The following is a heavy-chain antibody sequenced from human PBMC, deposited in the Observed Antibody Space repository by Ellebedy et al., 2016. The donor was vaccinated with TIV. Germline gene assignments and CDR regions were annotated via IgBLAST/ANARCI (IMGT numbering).Heavy chain of an antibody. CDR3: ARDNGP. J-gene: IGHJ5*02. V-gene: IGHV4-30-2*01. CDR2: IYHSGSS. Sequence: SETLSLTXTVSGGSVSSGGFSWTWIRQPPGKGLEWIGYIYHSGSSYYNPSLTSRVTISVDRSKNQFSLKLSSVTAADTAVYYCARDNGPWGQGTLVTVSS. D-gene: IGHD2-8*01. CDR1: GGSVSSGGFS.